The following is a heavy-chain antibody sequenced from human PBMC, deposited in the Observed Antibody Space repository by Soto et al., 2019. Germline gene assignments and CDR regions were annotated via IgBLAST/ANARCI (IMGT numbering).Heavy chain of an antibody. CDR3: ARGGPGWFSYYYGMDV. Sequence: GGSLRLSCAASGFTFSSYSMNWVRQAPGKGLEWVSSISSSSSYIYYADSVKGRFTISRDNAKNSLYLQMNSLRAEDTAVYYCARGGPGWFSYYYGMDVWGQGTTVTVSS. CDR1: GFTFSSYS. J-gene: IGHJ6*02. D-gene: IGHD6-19*01. V-gene: IGHV3-21*01. CDR2: ISSSSSYI.